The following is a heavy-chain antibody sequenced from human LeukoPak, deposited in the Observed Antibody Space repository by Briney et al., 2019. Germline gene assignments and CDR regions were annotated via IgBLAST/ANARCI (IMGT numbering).Heavy chain of an antibody. CDR3: ARSSPYGDYLFGY. V-gene: IGHV1-69*05. CDR1: GGTFSSYA. Sequence: SVKVSCKASGGTFSSYAISWVRQAPGQGLEWMGRIIPIFGTTNYAQKFQGRVTITTDESTSTAYMELSSLRSEDTAVYYCARSSPYGDYLFGYWGQGTLVTVSS. J-gene: IGHJ4*02. CDR2: IIPIFGTT. D-gene: IGHD4-17*01.